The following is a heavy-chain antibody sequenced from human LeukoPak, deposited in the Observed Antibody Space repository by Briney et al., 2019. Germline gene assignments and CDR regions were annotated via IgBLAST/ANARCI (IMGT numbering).Heavy chain of an antibody. CDR2: ISAYNGNT. CDR3: ARIGGFYDFRNPSNWFDP. Sequence: GASVKVSCNASGYTFTSYGISWVRQAPGQGLEWMGWISAYNGNTNYAQKLQGRVIMTTDTSTSTAYMELRSLRSDDTAVYYCARIGGFYDFRNPSNWFDPWGQGTLVTVSS. D-gene: IGHD3-3*01. CDR1: GYTFTSYG. J-gene: IGHJ5*02. V-gene: IGHV1-18*01.